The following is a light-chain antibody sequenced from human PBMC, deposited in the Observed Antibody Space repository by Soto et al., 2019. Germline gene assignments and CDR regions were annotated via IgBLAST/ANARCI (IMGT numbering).Light chain of an antibody. Sequence: DIQMTQSPSTLSASAGDRVTITCRASESISQWVAWYQQKPGRAPEXXIYDASKLKSGVPSRFSGSGSGTEFSLTITSLQPDDSAMYYCQQYNGYSWTFGRGTKVDIK. CDR1: ESISQW. J-gene: IGKJ1*01. CDR3: QQYNGYSWT. V-gene: IGKV1-5*01. CDR2: DAS.